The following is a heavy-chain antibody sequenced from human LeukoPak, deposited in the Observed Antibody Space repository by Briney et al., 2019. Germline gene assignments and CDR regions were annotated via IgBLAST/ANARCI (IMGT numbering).Heavy chain of an antibody. CDR3: ARARNYYDSSGYYYLIFDY. V-gene: IGHV3-9*01. Sequence: GGSLRLSCAASGFTFDDYAMHWVRQAPGKGLEWVSGISWNSGSIGYADSVKGRFTISRDNAKNSLYLRMNSLRAEDTALYCCARARNYYDSSGYYYLIFDYWGQGTLVTVSS. CDR2: ISWNSGSI. J-gene: IGHJ4*02. D-gene: IGHD3-22*01. CDR1: GFTFDDYA.